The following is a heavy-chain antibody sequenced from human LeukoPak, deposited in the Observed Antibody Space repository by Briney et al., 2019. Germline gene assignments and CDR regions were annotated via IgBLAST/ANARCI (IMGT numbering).Heavy chain of an antibody. D-gene: IGHD3-10*01. Sequence: GGSLRLSCAASGFTFSNYGMHWVRQAPGMGLEWVAFIRYDGSNKYFADSVKGRFTISRDNSKNTLYLQMNSLRAEDTAVYYCAKDPPALVRKSEAWGDYWGQGTLVTVSS. CDR1: GFTFSNYG. J-gene: IGHJ4*02. CDR3: AKDPPALVRKSEAWGDY. CDR2: IRYDGSNK. V-gene: IGHV3-30*02.